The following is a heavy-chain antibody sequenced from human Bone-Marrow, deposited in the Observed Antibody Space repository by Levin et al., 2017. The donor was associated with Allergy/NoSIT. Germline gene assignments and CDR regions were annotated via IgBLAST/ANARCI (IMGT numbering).Heavy chain of an antibody. CDR3: AKDYYDSGCFFDY. CDR2: IDGSGTNT. D-gene: IGHD3-22*01. CDR1: GFTFSTYT. V-gene: IGHV3-23*01. J-gene: IGHJ4*02. Sequence: GESLKISCAASGFTFSTYTMTWVRQSPGKGLEWVSVIDGSGTNTDYADSVKGRFTISRDNFKKTLYLQMNSLSAEDTAVYYCAKDYYDSGCFFDYWGQGTLVSVSS.